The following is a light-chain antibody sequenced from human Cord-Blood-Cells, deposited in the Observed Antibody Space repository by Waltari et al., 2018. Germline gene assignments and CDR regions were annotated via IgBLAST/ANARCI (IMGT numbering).Light chain of an antibody. J-gene: IGKJ2*01. CDR2: AAS. CDR1: QGISSY. V-gene: IGKV1-9*01. CDR3: QQLNSYPRT. Sequence: IQLTQSPSSLSASVGDRVTITCRASQGISSYLAWYQQKPGKAPKLLIYAASTLQSGGPSRFSGSGSVTDFTLTISSLQPEDFATYYCQQLNSYPRTFGQGTKLEIK.